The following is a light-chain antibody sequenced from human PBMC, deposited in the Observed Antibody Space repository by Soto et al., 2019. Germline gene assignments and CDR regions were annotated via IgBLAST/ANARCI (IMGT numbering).Light chain of an antibody. CDR1: SGSVSTSNN. Sequence: QTVVTQEPSFSVSPGGTVTITCSLNSGSVSTSNNPSWYQQTPGQTPRTLIYSTNTRSSGVPDRFSGSILGNKAALTITGAQADDESDYYCVLYIGSGIYVFGTGTKLTVL. J-gene: IGLJ1*01. CDR3: VLYIGSGIYV. CDR2: STN. V-gene: IGLV8-61*01.